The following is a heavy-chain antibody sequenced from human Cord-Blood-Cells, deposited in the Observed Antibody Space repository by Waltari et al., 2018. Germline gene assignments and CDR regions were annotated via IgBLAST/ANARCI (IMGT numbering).Heavy chain of an antibody. Sequence: QVQLQESGPGLVKPSETLSLTCAVSGYSISSGYYWGWIRQTPGKGLEWIGSIYHSGSTYDNPSLKSRVTISVDTSKNQFSLKLSSVTAADTAVYYCARKYSSSSADFDYWGQGTLVTVSS. CDR3: ARKYSSSSADFDY. J-gene: IGHJ4*02. CDR2: IYHSGST. D-gene: IGHD6-6*01. CDR1: GYSISSGYY. V-gene: IGHV4-38-2*01.